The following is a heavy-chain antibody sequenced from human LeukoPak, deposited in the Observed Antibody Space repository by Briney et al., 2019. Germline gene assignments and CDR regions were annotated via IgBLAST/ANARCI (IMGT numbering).Heavy chain of an antibody. V-gene: IGHV4-61*01. CDR1: GGSVSSGSYY. Sequence: SETLSLTCTVSGGSVSSGSYYWSWIRQPPGKGLEWIGYIYYSGSTNYNPSLKSRVTISVDTSKNQFSLKLSSVTAADTAVYYCARGGEGLVTFDYWGQGTLVTVSS. J-gene: IGHJ4*02. CDR2: IYYSGST. CDR3: ARGGEGLVTFDY. D-gene: IGHD3-3*01.